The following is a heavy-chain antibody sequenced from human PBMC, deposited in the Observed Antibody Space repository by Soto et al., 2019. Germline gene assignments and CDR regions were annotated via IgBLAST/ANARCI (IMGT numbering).Heavy chain of an antibody. CDR3: ARDTYYYDSSGYYHDAFDI. V-gene: IGHV1-69*13. J-gene: IGHJ3*02. D-gene: IGHD3-22*01. Sequence: SVKVSCKASGGTFSSYAISWVRQAPGQGLEWMGGIIPIFGTANYAQKFQGRVTITADESTSTAYMELSSLRSEDTAVYYCARDTYYYDSSGYYHDAFDIWGQGTMVT. CDR1: GGTFSSYA. CDR2: IIPIFGTA.